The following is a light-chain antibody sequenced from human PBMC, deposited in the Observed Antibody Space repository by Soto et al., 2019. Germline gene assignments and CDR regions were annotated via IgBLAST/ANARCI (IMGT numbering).Light chain of an antibody. Sequence: EIVLTQSPATLSLSPGKKATLSCRASQSVSSYLAWYQQKPGQAPRLLIYDASNRATGISARFSGSGSGTDFTLTIISLEPEDFAVYYCQQRSNWPSTFGQGTKVDIK. CDR1: QSVSSY. CDR2: DAS. J-gene: IGKJ1*01. V-gene: IGKV3-11*01. CDR3: QQRSNWPST.